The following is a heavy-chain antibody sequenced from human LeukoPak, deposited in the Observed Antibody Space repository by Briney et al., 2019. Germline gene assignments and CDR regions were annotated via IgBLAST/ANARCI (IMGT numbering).Heavy chain of an antibody. CDR2: MNPNSGNT. D-gene: IGHD6-6*01. CDR1: GHTFTSYD. CDR3: AREPSLQSSSSYNY. J-gene: IGHJ4*02. V-gene: IGHV1-8*01. Sequence: ASVKVSCKASGHTFTSYDINWVRQATGQGLEWMGWMNPNSGNTGYARKFQGRVTMTRDTSITTAYMELSSLSSEDTAMYYCAREPSLQSSSSYNYWGQGTLVTVSS.